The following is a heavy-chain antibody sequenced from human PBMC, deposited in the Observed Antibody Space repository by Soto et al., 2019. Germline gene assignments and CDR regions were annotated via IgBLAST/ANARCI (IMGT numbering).Heavy chain of an antibody. D-gene: IGHD1-26*01. J-gene: IGHJ4*02. CDR1: GFTFSSYA. CDR2: ISGSGGST. CDR3: GKGGGGGGASSGDYFDY. Sequence: GGSLRLSCAASGFTFSSYAMSWVRQAPGKGLEWVSAISGSGGSTYYADSVKGRFTISRDNSKNTLYLQMNSLRAEDTAVYYWGKGGGGGGASSGDYFDYWGQGTLVTVSS. V-gene: IGHV3-23*01.